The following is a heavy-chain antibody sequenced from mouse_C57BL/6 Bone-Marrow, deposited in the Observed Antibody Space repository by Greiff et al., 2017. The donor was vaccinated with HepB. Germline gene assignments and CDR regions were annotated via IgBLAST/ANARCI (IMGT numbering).Heavy chain of an antibody. J-gene: IGHJ2*01. CDR3: ALMVTTGYFDY. CDR2: ISYDGSN. V-gene: IGHV3-6*01. CDR1: GYSITSGYY. D-gene: IGHD2-3*01. Sequence: ESGPGLVKPSQSLSLTCSVTGYSITSGYYWNWIRQFPGNKLEWMGYISYDGSNNYNPSLKNRISITRDTSKNQFFLKLNSVTTEDTATYDCALMVTTGYFDYWGQGTTLTVSS.